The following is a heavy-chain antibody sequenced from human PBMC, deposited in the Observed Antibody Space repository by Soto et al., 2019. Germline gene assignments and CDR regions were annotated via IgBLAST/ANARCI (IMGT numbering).Heavy chain of an antibody. V-gene: IGHV4-39*01. J-gene: IGHJ5*02. CDR2: IYYSGST. CDR3: ARPGHCSSTSCYTPYNWFDP. D-gene: IGHD2-2*02. CDR1: GGSISSSSYY. Sequence: SETLSLTCTVSGGSISSSSYYWGWIRQPPGKGLEWIGSIYYSGSTYYNPSLKSRVTISVDTSKNQFSLKLSSVTAADTAVYYCARPGHCSSTSCYTPYNWFDPWGQGTLVTVS.